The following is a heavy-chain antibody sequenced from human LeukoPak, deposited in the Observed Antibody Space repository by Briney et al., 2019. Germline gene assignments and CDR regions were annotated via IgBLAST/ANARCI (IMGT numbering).Heavy chain of an antibody. J-gene: IGHJ4*02. CDR3: ARVGGRGSIGGDC. CDR1: GFAFSTYW. V-gene: IGHV3-74*03. D-gene: IGHD3-10*01. Sequence: PGGSLRLSCAASGFAFSTYWMHWVRQAPGKGLVWVSRIKSDGSSTTYAVFVKGRFTVSRDNAKNTLYLQMRSLRADDTARYSCARVGGRGSIGGDCWGQGTLVAVSS. CDR2: IKSDGSST.